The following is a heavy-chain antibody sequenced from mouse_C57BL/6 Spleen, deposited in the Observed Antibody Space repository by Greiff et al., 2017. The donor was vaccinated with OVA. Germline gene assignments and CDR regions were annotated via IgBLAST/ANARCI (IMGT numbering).Heavy chain of an antibody. Sequence: QVQLQQPGAELVKPGASVKLSCKASGYTFTSYWMHWVKQRPGQGLEWIGMIHPNSGSTNYNEKFKSKATLTVDKSSSTAYMQLSSLTSEDSAVYYGARDYYDYDTWYFDVWGTGTTVTVSS. J-gene: IGHJ1*03. V-gene: IGHV1-64*01. D-gene: IGHD2-4*01. CDR3: ARDYYDYDTWYFDV. CDR2: IHPNSGST. CDR1: GYTFTSYW.